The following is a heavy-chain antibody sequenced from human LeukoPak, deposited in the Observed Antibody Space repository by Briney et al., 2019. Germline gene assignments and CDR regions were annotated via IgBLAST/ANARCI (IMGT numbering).Heavy chain of an antibody. D-gene: IGHD1-26*01. Sequence: PGGSLRLSCAASGFAFSRYGMHWVRQAPGKGLEWVTLISYDGSHKYYGDSVKGRFTISRDNYKNTLYLQMNSLRDEDTAVYYCARDPYSGNYGAYYYYYMDVWGKGTTVTISS. J-gene: IGHJ6*03. CDR2: ISYDGSHK. CDR1: GFAFSRYG. CDR3: ARDPYSGNYGAYYYYYMDV. V-gene: IGHV3-30*03.